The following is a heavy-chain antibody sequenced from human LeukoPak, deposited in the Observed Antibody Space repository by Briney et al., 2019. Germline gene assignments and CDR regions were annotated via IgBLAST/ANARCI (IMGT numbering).Heavy chain of an antibody. CDR1: GFTFTKAY. D-gene: IGHD2-15*01. V-gene: IGHV3-15*07. Sequence: NPGGSLRLSCAASGFTFTKAYMSWVRQAPGKGLEWVGRIKSRIDGGTTDFAAPVKGRFTISRDDSKNMLYLQMNSLKNEDTAVYYCTTGWLDYWGQGSLVTVPS. CDR2: IKSRIDGGTT. J-gene: IGHJ4*02. CDR3: TTGWLDY.